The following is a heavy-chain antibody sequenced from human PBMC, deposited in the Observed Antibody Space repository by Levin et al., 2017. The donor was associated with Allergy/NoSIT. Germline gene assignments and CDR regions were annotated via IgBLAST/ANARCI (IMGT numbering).Heavy chain of an antibody. CDR3: TAVNIGVEPAHYFYYYMDV. Sequence: GGSLRLSCAASGFSFRNAWMSWVRQAPGKGLEWVGHIKSKTDGETTDDAAPVKGRFTISRDDSKSTLYLQMNSLKTEDTAVYYCTAVNIGVEPAHYFYYYMDVWGKGTTVTVSS. V-gene: IGHV3-15*01. CDR1: GFSFRNAW. CDR2: IKSKTDGETT. D-gene: IGHD2-2*01. J-gene: IGHJ6*03.